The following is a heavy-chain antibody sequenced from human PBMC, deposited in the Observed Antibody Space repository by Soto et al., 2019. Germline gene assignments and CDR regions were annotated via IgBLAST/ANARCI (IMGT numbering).Heavy chain of an antibody. CDR2: VKDGGHT. V-gene: IGHV4-34*01. CDR3: ARGQEGVVATH. J-gene: IGHJ4*02. CDR1: GGSLSGYF. Sequence: QVQLQQWGAGLLKPSEPLSLNCSDTGGSLSGYFWRWIRHPPGKGLEWIGEVKDGGHTNYSPSLRGRVTISSDMSNNQFSLRLNSVTAADTGVYYCARGQEGVVATHWDQGSLVTVSS. D-gene: IGHD5-12*01.